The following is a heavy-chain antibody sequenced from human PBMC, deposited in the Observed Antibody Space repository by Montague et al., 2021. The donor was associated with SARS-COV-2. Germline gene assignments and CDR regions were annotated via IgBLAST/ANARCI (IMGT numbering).Heavy chain of an antibody. CDR1: GGSISTYY. J-gene: IGHJ4*02. D-gene: IGHD1-1*01. CDR2: IYYTGST. V-gene: IGHV4-59*01. Sequence: ETLSLTCTVSGGSISTYYWSWIRQPPGKGLEWIGDIYYTGSTKYNPSLKSRVTMSLDRPTNRFSLRLNSVTAADTAMYYCARAQNTCFIANCVNYFDFWGLGAQVTVSS. CDR3: ARAQNTCFIANCVNYFDF.